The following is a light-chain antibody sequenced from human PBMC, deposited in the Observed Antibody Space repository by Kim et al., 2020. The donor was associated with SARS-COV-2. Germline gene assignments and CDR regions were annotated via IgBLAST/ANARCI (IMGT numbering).Light chain of an antibody. V-gene: IGKV3D-20*01. J-gene: IGKJ2*01. Sequence: EIVLTQSPATLSLSPGERATLSCGASQSVSRTYLAWYQQKPGLAPRLVIYDVSSRATGIPDRFSGSGSGTDFTLTISGLEPEDFAVYYWQQYGTLPYTFGQGTKVDIK. CDR3: QQYGTLPYT. CDR1: QSVSRTY. CDR2: DVS.